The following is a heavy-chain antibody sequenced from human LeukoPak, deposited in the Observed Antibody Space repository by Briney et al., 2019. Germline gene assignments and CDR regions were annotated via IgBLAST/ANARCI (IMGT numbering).Heavy chain of an antibody. CDR2: IYYSGRT. CDR3: ARFRAVAGTVYFVY. J-gene: IGHJ4*02. D-gene: IGHD6-19*01. Sequence: PSQTLSLTRTVSGGSLSIYYWGCVLQPPGKGLEWIGDIYYSGRTNYNPSLKSRVTISVDTSKNQFSLKLSSVTAADTAVYFCARFRAVAGTVYFVYWGQGTLVTVSS. CDR1: GGSLSIYY. V-gene: IGHV4-59*12.